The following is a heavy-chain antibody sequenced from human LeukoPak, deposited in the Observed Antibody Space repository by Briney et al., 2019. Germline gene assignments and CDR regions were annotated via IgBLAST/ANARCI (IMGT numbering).Heavy chain of an antibody. V-gene: IGHV6-1*01. Sequence: SQTLSLTCAISGDSVSSNSAAWNWIRQSPSRGLEWLGRTYYRSKWYNDYAVSVKSRITINPDTSKNQYSLQLNSVTPEDMAVYYCARGLRLLECLSWFDAWGQGTLVTVSS. J-gene: IGHJ5*02. CDR3: ARGLRLLECLSWFDA. CDR1: GDSVSSNSAA. D-gene: IGHD3-3*01. CDR2: TYYRSKWYN.